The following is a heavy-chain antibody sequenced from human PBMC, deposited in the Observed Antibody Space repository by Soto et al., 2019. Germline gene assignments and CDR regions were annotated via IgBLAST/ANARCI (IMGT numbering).Heavy chain of an antibody. Sequence: ASVKVSCKASGYIFSSNYMPWVREAPGQGHEWMGMINTSGGRTTYAQNFQGRLTMTRGTSTSTVYMEERRLRSEDTAVYYCARDCSIGGVGSRYGIDVWAQGTCVTIS. J-gene: IGHJ6*02. V-gene: IGHV1-46*01. CDR1: GYIFSSNY. CDR3: ARDCSIGGVGSRYGIDV. CDR2: INTSGGRT. D-gene: IGHD3-16*01.